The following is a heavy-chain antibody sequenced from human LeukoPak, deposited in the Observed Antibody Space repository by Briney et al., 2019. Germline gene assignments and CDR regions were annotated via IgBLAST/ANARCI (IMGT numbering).Heavy chain of an antibody. D-gene: IGHD2-15*01. CDR1: GFTLSYYA. V-gene: IGHV3-30-3*01. CDR2: ISNDGGNR. Sequence: GRSLRLSCVASGFTSGFTLSYYAMHWVRQAPGKGLEWVAFISNDGGNRYFANSVKGRFTISRDNSKNTVYLQMNSLGAEDTAVYYCADSDGYYYDVWGQGTLVTVS. CDR3: ADSDGYYYDV. J-gene: IGHJ4*02.